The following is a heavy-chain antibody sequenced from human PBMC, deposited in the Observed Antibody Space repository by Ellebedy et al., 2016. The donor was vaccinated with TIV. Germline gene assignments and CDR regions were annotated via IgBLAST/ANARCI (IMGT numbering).Heavy chain of an antibody. CDR1: GFTFSGYA. CDR2: ISGGGDRA. J-gene: IGHJ4*02. V-gene: IGHV3-23*01. Sequence: PSETLSLTCAASGFTFSGYAMTWVRQAPGKGLEWVSGISGGGDRAYYADSVKGRFTISRDNSKDTLYLQMNSLRGDDTAVYYCAKEAWFLFGVYCTTTRCYSDYWGQGTLLTVSS. D-gene: IGHD2-2*01. CDR3: AKEAWFLFGVYCTTTRCYSDY.